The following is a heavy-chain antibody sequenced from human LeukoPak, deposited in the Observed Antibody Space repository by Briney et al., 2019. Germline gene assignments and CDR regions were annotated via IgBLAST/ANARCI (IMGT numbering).Heavy chain of an antibody. CDR1: GGSISSGSYY. D-gene: IGHD6-19*01. V-gene: IGHV4-61*02. J-gene: IGHJ4*02. Sequence: SETLSLTCTVSGGSISSGSYYWSWIRQPAGKGLEWIGRIYTSGSTNYNPSLKSRVTISVDTSKNQFSLKLSSVTAADTAVYYCARGFRSGWLGLTIWGQGTLVTVSS. CDR3: ARGFRSGWLGLTI. CDR2: IYTSGST.